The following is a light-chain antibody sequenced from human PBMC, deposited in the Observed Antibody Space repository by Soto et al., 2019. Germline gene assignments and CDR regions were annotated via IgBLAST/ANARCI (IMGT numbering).Light chain of an antibody. CDR3: QKYNRAPQT. CDR1: QGVINN. J-gene: IGKJ1*01. V-gene: IGKV1-27*01. CDR2: AAS. Sequence: DIQMTQSPSSLSASVGDRVTITCRASQGVINNLAWYQQKPGKVPKLLIYAASTLPSGVPSRFSGSGSGTDFTLTISSLQPEDVATYYCQKYNRAPQTFGPGTKVEIK.